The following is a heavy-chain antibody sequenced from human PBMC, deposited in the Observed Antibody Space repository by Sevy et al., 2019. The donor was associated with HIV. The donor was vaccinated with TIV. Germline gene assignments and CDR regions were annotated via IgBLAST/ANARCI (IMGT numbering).Heavy chain of an antibody. CDR2: ISGSGGST. CDR1: GFTFSSYA. V-gene: IGHV3-23*01. CDR3: AKDQFKIAAAGTNFDY. J-gene: IGHJ4*02. D-gene: IGHD6-13*01. Sequence: GGSLRLSCAASGFTFSSYAMSWVRQAPGKGLEWVSAISGSGGSTYYADSVKDRFTISRDNSKNMLYLQMNSLRAEDTAVYYCAKDQFKIAAAGTNFDYWGQGTLVTVSS.